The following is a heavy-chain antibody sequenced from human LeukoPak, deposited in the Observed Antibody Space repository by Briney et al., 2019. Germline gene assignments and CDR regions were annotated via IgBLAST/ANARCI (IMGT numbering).Heavy chain of an antibody. Sequence: GGSLRLSCAASGVAFSNYGMHWVRQAPGKGPEWGAIVSRDGRSKYYADSVKGRFTTSRDNSKNMLDLQMNSLRAEDTAVYHCVKEDSSYYFDNWGQGTLVTVSS. CDR1: GVAFSNYG. D-gene: IGHD2-21*01. V-gene: IGHV3-30*18. J-gene: IGHJ4*02. CDR2: VSRDGRSK. CDR3: VKEDSSYYFDN.